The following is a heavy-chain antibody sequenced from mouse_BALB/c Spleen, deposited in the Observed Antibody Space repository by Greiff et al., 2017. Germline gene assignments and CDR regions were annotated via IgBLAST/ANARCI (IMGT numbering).Heavy chain of an antibody. J-gene: IGHJ3*01. V-gene: IGHV14-3*02. CDR3: ARSVYYGSSSFAY. Sequence: VQLKESGAELVKPGASVKLSCTASGFNIKDTYMHWVKQRPEQGLEWIGRIDPANGNTKYDPKFQGKATITADTSSNTAYLQLSSLTSEDTAVYYCARSVYYGSSSFAYWGQGTLVTVSA. D-gene: IGHD1-1*01. CDR1: GFNIKDTY. CDR2: IDPANGNT.